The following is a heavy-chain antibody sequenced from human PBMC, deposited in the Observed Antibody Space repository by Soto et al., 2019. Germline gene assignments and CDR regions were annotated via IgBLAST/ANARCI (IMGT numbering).Heavy chain of an antibody. J-gene: IGHJ2*01. D-gene: IGHD3-10*01. CDR2: IYYSEST. Sequence: QVQLQESGPGLVKPSQTLSLTCTVSGGSISSGGYYWSWIRQHPGKGLEWIGYIYYSESTYYNTSLESRVTLSVDTSKNQFSLKLSSVTAAGTSVYYCGRQPMVRGFITYWYFDLWGRGTLVTVSS. CDR1: GGSISSGGYY. V-gene: IGHV4-31*03. CDR3: GRQPMVRGFITYWYFDL.